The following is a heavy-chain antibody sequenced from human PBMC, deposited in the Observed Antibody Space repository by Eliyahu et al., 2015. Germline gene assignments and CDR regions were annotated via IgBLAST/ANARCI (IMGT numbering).Heavy chain of an antibody. J-gene: IGHJ4*02. V-gene: IGHV3-23*01. CDR2: ISGSGGST. D-gene: IGHD2-15*01. Sequence: EVQLLESGGGLVQPGGSLXLSXAAFXFXFSXYAXSWVXQAPGKGLEGVSAISGSGGSTYYADSVKGRFTISRDNSKNTLYLQMNSLRAEDTAVYYCATEVVVAATVDYWGQGTLVTVSS. CDR3: ATEVVVAATVDY. CDR1: XFXFSXYA.